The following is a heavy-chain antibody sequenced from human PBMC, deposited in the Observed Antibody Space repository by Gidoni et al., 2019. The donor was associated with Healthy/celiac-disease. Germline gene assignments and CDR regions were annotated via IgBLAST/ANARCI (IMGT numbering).Heavy chain of an antibody. J-gene: IGHJ3*02. Sequence: QLQLQESGPGLVKPSETLSLTCPVSGGSLSSSSYYWGWIRQPPGKGLEWIGSIYYSGSTYYNPSLKSRVTISVDTSKNQFSLKLSSVTAADTAVYYCARLGYGSGGSCYDDTDAFDIWGQGTMVTVSS. D-gene: IGHD2-15*01. V-gene: IGHV4-39*01. CDR3: ARLGYGSGGSCYDDTDAFDI. CDR1: GGSLSSSSYY. CDR2: IYYSGST.